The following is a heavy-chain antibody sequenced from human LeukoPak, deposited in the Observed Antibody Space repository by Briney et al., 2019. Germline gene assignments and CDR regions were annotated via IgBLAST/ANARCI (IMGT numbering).Heavy chain of an antibody. CDR3: AREVSGWYFMELDY. Sequence: ASVKVSCKASGYTFTSYAMHWVRQAPGQRLEWMGWINAGNGNTKYSQKFQGRVTITRDTSASTAYMELSSLRSEDTAVYYCAREVSGWYFMELDYWGQGTLVTVSS. D-gene: IGHD6-19*01. CDR1: GYTFTSYA. J-gene: IGHJ4*02. V-gene: IGHV1-3*01. CDR2: INAGNGNT.